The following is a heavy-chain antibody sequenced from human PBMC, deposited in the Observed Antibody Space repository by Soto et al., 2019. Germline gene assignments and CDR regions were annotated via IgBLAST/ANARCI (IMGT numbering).Heavy chain of an antibody. V-gene: IGHV3-7*05. CDR2: INRDGSKK. J-gene: IGHJ3*02. CDR1: GFTLSAYW. Sequence: EVQLEESGGDLVQPGGSLRLSCAASGFTLSAYWMTWVRQAPGKGLEWVANINRDGSKKSYLDSVRGRFTISRDNVGNSLYLQMDRLRADDTALYYCVRDVSRGSSSLCLDAFDIWGQGTMVTVSS. CDR3: VRDVSRGSSSLCLDAFDI. D-gene: IGHD6-13*01.